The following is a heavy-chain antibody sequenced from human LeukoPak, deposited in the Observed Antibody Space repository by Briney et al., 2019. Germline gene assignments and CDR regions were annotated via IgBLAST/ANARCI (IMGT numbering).Heavy chain of an antibody. CDR2: ISASGAST. V-gene: IGHV3-23*01. J-gene: IGHJ4*02. D-gene: IGHD1-26*01. CDR3: AKSRGSFSRSGDFDS. Sequence: PGGSLRLSCEASGFTFSSHAMSWVRQAPGKGLEWVSAISASGASTVYADSVKGRFTISRDNSKNTLNLQMSSLGAADTAVYCCAKSRGSFSRSGDFDSWGQGTLVTVSS. CDR1: GFTFSSHA.